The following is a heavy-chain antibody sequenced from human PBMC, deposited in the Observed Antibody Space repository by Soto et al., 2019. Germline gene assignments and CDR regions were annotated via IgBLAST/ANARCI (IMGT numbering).Heavy chain of an antibody. J-gene: IGHJ4*02. D-gene: IGHD2-15*01. Sequence: RKRLVWVSRINSDGSSTSYADSVKGRFTISRDNAKNTLYLQMNSLRAEDTAVYYCAIQGYCSGGSCYYHLDYSGQGTLVTVPS. V-gene: IGHV3-74*01. CDR2: INSDGSST. CDR3: AIQGYCSGGSCYYHLDY.